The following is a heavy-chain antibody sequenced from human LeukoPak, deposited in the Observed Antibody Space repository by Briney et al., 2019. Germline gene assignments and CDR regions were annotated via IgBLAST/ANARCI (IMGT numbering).Heavy chain of an antibody. CDR2: MNPNSGNT. V-gene: IGHV1-8*03. CDR1: GYTFTSYD. CDR3: ARGSTVVTPAWAFDI. J-gene: IGHJ3*02. D-gene: IGHD4-23*01. Sequence: ASVKVSCKASGYTFTSYDTNWVRQATGQGLEWMGWMNPNSGNTGYAQKFQGRVTITADKSTSTAYMELRSLRSDDTAVYYCARGSTVVTPAWAFDIWGQGTMVTVSS.